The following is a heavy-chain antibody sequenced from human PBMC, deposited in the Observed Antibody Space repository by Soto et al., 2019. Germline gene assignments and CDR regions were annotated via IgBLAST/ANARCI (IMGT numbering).Heavy chain of an antibody. CDR3: ARGGQNCGGDCFNFAY. CDR1: GGSISSYY. V-gene: IGHV4-59*01. D-gene: IGHD2-21*02. J-gene: IGHJ4*02. CDR2: IYYSGST. Sequence: NPSETLSLTCTVSGGSISSYYWSWIRQPPGKGLEWIGYIYYSGSTNYNPSLKSRVTISVDTSKNQFSLKLSSVTAADTAVYYCARGGQNCGGDCFNFAYWGQGTLVTVSS.